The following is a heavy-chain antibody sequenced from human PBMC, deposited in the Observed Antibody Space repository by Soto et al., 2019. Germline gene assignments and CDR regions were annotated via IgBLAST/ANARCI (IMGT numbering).Heavy chain of an antibody. CDR1: GGSISSYY. CDR3: ARAGSSSWYDFDY. CDR2: IYYSGST. J-gene: IGHJ4*02. Sequence: SETLSLTCTVSGGSISSYYWSWIRQPPGKGLEWIGYIYYSGSTNYNPSLKSRVTISVDTSKNQFSLKLSSVTAADTSVYYCARAGSSSWYDFDYWGKGTLVTVAS. V-gene: IGHV4-59*01. D-gene: IGHD6-13*01.